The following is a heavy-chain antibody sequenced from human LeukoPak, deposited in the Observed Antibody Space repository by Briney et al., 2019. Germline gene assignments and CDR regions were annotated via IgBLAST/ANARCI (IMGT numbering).Heavy chain of an antibody. CDR1: GFTFSSYA. CDR3: VKGSEAYYDSKSDY. D-gene: IGHD3-22*01. V-gene: IGHV3-64D*09. CDR2: ISSNGRST. J-gene: IGHJ4*02. Sequence: GGSLRLSCAASGFTFSSYAMHWVRQAPGEGLEYDSGISSNGRSTCYADSVKGRFTISRDNSKNTLYLQMSSLRAEDTAVYYCVKGSEAYYDSKSDYWGQGTLVTVSS.